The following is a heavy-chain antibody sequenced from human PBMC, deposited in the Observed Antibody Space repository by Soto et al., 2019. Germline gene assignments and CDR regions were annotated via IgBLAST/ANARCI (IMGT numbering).Heavy chain of an antibody. CDR2: ISAYNGNR. D-gene: IGHD6-19*01. J-gene: IGHJ4*02. CDR3: ARSAVAGVRHPFDY. V-gene: IGHV1-18*04. CDR1: GYTFTSYG. Sequence: ASVKVSCKASGYTFTSYGISWVRQAPGQGLEWMGWISAYNGNRNYAQKLQGRVTMTTDTSTSTAYMELRSLGSDDTAVYYCARSAVAGVRHPFDYWGQGTLVTVSS.